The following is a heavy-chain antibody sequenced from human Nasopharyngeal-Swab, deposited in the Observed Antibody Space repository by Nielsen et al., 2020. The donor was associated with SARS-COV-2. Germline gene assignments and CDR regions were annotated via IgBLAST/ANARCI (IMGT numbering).Heavy chain of an antibody. CDR1: GFTFSSYA. CDR2: ISGSSGST. J-gene: IGHJ4*02. Sequence: GESLKISCAASGFTFSSYAMSWVRQAPGKGLEWVSTISGSSGSTYYADSVKGRFTISRDNSKNTLYLQMNSLRAEDTAVYYCAKVSSYFDSSALDYWGQGTLVTVSS. D-gene: IGHD3-22*01. CDR3: AKVSSYFDSSALDY. V-gene: IGHV3-23*01.